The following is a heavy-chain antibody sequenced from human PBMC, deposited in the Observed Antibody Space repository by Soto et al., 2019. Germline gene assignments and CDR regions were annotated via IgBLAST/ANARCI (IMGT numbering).Heavy chain of an antibody. CDR1: GYTFTGYY. CDR3: ARDPFGHVFGPYGSGSYYFRGLPYYGMDV. D-gene: IGHD3-10*01. J-gene: IGHJ6*02. CDR2: INPNSGGT. V-gene: IGHV1-2*04. Sequence: ASVKVSCKASGYTFTGYYMHWVRQAPGQGLEWMGWINPNSGGTNYAQKFQGWVTMTRDTSISTAYMELSRLRSDDTTVYYCARDPFGHVFGPYGSGSYYFRGLPYYGMDVWGQGTTVTVSS.